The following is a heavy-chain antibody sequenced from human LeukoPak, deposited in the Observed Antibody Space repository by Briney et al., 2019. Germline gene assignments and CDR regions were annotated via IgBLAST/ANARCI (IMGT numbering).Heavy chain of an antibody. CDR3: AKDWDYYDSSGNFDY. Sequence: PLRLSCAASGFTFDDYAMHWVRQAPGKGLEWVSGISWNSGSIGYADSVKGRFTISRDNAKNSLYLQMNSLRAEDTALYYCAKDWDYYDSSGNFDYWGQGTLVTVSS. J-gene: IGHJ4*02. D-gene: IGHD3-22*01. CDR2: ISWNSGSI. CDR1: GFTFDDYA. V-gene: IGHV3-9*01.